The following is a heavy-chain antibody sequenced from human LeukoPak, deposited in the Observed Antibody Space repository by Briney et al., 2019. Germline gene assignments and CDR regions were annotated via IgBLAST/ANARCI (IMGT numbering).Heavy chain of an antibody. D-gene: IGHD5-12*01. V-gene: IGHV3-23*01. J-gene: IGHJ5*02. Sequence: GGSLRLSCAASGFTFRSYGMSWVRQAPGKGLEWVSAISGSGGRTYYADSVKGRFTISRDNAKNSLYLQMNSLRAEDTAVYYCARDGGGYRFYNWFDPWGQGTLVTVSS. CDR1: GFTFRSYG. CDR3: ARDGGGYRFYNWFDP. CDR2: ISGSGGRT.